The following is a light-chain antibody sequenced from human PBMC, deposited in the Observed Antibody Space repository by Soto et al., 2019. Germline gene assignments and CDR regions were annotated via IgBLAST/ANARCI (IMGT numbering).Light chain of an antibody. CDR2: RNN. J-gene: IGLJ7*01. V-gene: IGLV1-47*01. CDR1: SSNIGSNY. CDR3: AAWDDSLSGLWV. Sequence: QSVLTQPPSASGTPGQRVTSSCSGSSSNIGSNYVYWYQQLPGTAPKLLIYRNNQRPSGVPDRFSGSKSGTSASLAISGLGSEDEADYYCAAWDDSLSGLWVFGGGTQLTVL.